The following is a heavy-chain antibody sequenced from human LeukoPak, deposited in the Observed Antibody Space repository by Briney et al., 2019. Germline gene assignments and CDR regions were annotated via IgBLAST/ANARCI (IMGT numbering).Heavy chain of an antibody. CDR2: IIPIFGTA. Sequence: SVKVSCKASGGTFRSYASSWGRQPPGQGLEWMGGIIPIFGTANYAQQFQGRVTITTDESTSTAYMELTSLRSEDTAVYYCARPSSIDLEWPVTWGQGTLVTVSS. V-gene: IGHV1-69*05. CDR1: GGTFRSYA. J-gene: IGHJ5*02. CDR3: ARPSSIDLEWPVT. D-gene: IGHD3-3*01.